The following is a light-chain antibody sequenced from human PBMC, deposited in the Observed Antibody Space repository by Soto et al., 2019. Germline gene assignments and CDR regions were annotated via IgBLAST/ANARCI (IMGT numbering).Light chain of an antibody. Sequence: QSALTQPASVSGSPGQSITISCTGTSSDFGSYNLVSWYQLHPGKAPKLIIYEGSKRPSGVSNRFSGSKSGNTASLTISGLQAEDEADYYCCSYAGSSTPLVFGTGTKVTVL. CDR2: EGS. J-gene: IGLJ1*01. V-gene: IGLV2-23*01. CDR3: CSYAGSSTPLV. CDR1: SSDFGSYNL.